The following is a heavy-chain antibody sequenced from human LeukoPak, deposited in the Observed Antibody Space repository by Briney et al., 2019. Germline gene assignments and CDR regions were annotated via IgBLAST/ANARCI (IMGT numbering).Heavy chain of an antibody. J-gene: IGHJ3*02. CDR1: GYSISSGYY. D-gene: IGHD3-22*01. Sequence: SETLSLTCTVSGYSISSGYYWGWIRQPPGKGLEWIGSIYHSGSTYYNPSLKSRVTISVDTSKNQFSLKLSSVTAADTAVYYCARDLGSYYDGSAYCEGAFDIWGQGTMVTVSS. V-gene: IGHV4-38-2*02. CDR2: IYHSGST. CDR3: ARDLGSYYDGSAYCEGAFDI.